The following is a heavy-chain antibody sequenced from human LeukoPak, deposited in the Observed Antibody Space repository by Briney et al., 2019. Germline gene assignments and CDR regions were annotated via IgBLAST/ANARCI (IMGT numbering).Heavy chain of an antibody. Sequence: SETLSLTCAVYGGSFSGYYWSWIRQPPGKGLEWIGEINHSGSTNYNPSLKSRVTISVDTSKNQFSLKLSSVTAADTAVYYCARHDSSGWPHYYYYGMDVWGQGTTVTVSS. CDR2: INHSGST. D-gene: IGHD6-19*01. CDR3: ARHDSSGWPHYYYYGMDV. J-gene: IGHJ6*02. V-gene: IGHV4-34*01. CDR1: GGSFSGYY.